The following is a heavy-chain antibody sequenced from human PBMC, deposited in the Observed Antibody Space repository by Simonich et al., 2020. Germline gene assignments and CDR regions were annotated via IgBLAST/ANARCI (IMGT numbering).Heavy chain of an antibody. CDR1: GFTFSSYA. CDR2: IAYDVNNK. V-gene: IGHV3-30*07. CDR3: ARDGERYCGGDCYSYFDY. D-gene: IGHD2-21*02. Sequence: QVQLVESGGGVVQPGRSLRLSGAASGFTFSSYAMHWVRRAPGKGLEWVAVIAYDVNNKYCADSVKGRFTISRDNSKNTLYLQMNSLRAEDTAVYYCARDGERYCGGDCYSYFDYWGQGTLVTVSS. J-gene: IGHJ4*02.